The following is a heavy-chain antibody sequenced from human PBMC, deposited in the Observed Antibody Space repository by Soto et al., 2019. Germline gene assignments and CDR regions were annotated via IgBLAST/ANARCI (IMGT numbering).Heavy chain of an antibody. V-gene: IGHV2-5*02. CDR1: GFSLSTSAVG. Sequence: SGPTLVNPTQTLTPTCTFSGFSLSTSAVGVGWIRQPPGKALEWLAVIYWDDDKRYSPSLKSRLTITKDTSKNQVVLIMTNMDPVDTATYYCAHISAKPTFDYWGQGTLVTVSS. CDR3: AHISAKPTFDY. CDR2: IYWDDDK. J-gene: IGHJ4*02.